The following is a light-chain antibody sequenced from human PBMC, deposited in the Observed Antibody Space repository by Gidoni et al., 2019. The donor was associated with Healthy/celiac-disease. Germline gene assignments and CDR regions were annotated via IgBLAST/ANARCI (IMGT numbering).Light chain of an antibody. CDR1: NIGSKS. V-gene: IGLV3-21*01. CDR2: YDS. Sequence: SSVLTQPPSVSVAPGKTARITCGGNNIGSKSVHWYQQKPGQAPVLVIYYDSDRPSGIPERFSGSNSGNTATLTISRVEAGDEADYYCQVWGVFGGGTKLTVL. J-gene: IGLJ3*02. CDR3: QVWGV.